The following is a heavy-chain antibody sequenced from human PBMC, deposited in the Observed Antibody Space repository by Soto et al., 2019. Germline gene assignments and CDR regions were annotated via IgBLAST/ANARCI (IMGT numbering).Heavy chain of an antibody. Sequence: ETLSLTCTVSGGSISSGGYYWSWIRQHPGKGLEWVANIKQDGSEKYYVDSVKGRFTISRDNAKNSLYLQMNSLRAEDTAVYYCARSIAARLNWFDPWGQGTLVTVS. D-gene: IGHD6-6*01. J-gene: IGHJ5*02. CDR3: ARSIAARLNWFDP. CDR1: GGSISSGGYY. V-gene: IGHV3-7*01. CDR2: IKQDGSEK.